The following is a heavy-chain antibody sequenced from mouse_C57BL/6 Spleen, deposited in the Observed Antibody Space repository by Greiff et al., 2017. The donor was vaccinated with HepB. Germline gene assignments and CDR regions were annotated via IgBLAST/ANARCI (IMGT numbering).Heavy chain of an antibody. J-gene: IGHJ1*03. D-gene: IGHD2-3*01. CDR1: GFTFSDYG. V-gene: IGHV5-17*01. CDR2: ISSGSSTI. Sequence: EVKLVESGGGLVKPGGSLKLSCAASGFTFSDYGMHWVRQAPEKGLEWVAYISSGSSTIYYADTVKGRFTISRDNAKNTLFLQMTSLRSEDTAMYYCARGDDGYYNWYFDVWGTGTTVTVSS. CDR3: ARGDDGYYNWYFDV.